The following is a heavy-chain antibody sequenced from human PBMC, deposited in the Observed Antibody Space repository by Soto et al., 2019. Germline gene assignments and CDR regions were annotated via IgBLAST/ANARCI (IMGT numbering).Heavy chain of an antibody. J-gene: IGHJ4*02. V-gene: IGHV1-18*04. Sequence: QVQLVQSGPEVKKPWASVKVSCNNSGFTFTDFSMHGVRQAPRQRLQWMGWINIHNHHTQNSPGIADRVTMTTAPSTCTAHRELKGLRTAATAFYYCARTDNWGYWGQVTLVAVSS. CDR3: ARTDNWGY. D-gene: IGHD7-27*01. CDR1: GFTFTDFS. CDR2: INIHNHHT.